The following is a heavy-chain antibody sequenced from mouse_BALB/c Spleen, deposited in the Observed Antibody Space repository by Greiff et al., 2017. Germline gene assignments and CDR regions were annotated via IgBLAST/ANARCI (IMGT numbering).Heavy chain of an antibody. CDR3: TRETEGFDY. CDR1: GFTFSSYT. CDR2: ISSGGSYT. V-gene: IGHV5-6-4*01. D-gene: IGHD4-1*01. Sequence: EVKVVESGGGLVKPGGSLKLSCAASGFTFSSYTMSWVRQTPEKRLEWVATISSGGSYTYYPDSVKGRFTISRDNAKNTLYLQMSSLKSEDTAMYYCTRETEGFDYWGQGTTLTVSS. J-gene: IGHJ2*01.